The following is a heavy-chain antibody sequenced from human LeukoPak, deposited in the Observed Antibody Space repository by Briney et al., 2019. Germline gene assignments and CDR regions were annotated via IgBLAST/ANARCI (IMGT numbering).Heavy chain of an antibody. CDR2: ISGSGGST. CDR3: ARDQTIVPDI. J-gene: IGHJ3*02. CDR1: GFTFSSHA. V-gene: IGHV3-23*01. Sequence: GGSLRLSCAASGFTFSSHAMSWVRQAPGKGLEWVSAISGSGGSTYYADSVKGRFTISRDKSKNTLYLQMNSLRAEDTAVYYCARDQTIVPDIWGQGTMVTVSS. D-gene: IGHD2-2*01.